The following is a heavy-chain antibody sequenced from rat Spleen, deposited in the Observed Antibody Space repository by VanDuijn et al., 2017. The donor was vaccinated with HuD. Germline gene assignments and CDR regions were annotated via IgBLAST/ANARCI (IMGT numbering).Heavy chain of an antibody. CDR3: ARRTDGAYYSGDGYFDY. CDR2: LSYDGSST. Sequence: EVQLVESGGGLVQPGRSLKLSCAASGFTFSNYGMAWVRQAPQKGLEWVATLSYDGSSTYYRDSVKGRFTISRANAKSTLYLQRDSLRSEDTATYYCARRTDGAYYSGDGYFDYWGQGVMVTVSS. J-gene: IGHJ2*01. D-gene: IGHD1-1*01. V-gene: IGHV5-29*01. CDR1: GFTFSNYG.